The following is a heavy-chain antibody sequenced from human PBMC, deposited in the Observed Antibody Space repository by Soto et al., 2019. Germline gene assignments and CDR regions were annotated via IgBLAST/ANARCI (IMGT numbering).Heavy chain of an antibody. CDR2: SRDKGKSYSP. CDR1: GFNFRDYY. Sequence: EVQLVESGGGLVQPGGSLRLSCAGSGFNFRDYYIDWVRQAPGKGLEWVGRSRDKGKSYSPDYAASVKGRFTVSRDASKNSLYLQKNSLKTEDTALYYCTRSIPGTTSSDYWGQGTLVTVSS. V-gene: IGHV3-72*01. CDR3: TRSIPGTTSSDY. D-gene: IGHD1-7*01. J-gene: IGHJ4*02.